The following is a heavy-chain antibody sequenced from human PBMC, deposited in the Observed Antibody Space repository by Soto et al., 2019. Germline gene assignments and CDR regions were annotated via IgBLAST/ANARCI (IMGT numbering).Heavy chain of an antibody. CDR2: ITYRGST. V-gene: IGHV4-59*01. CDR1: AGSITTSC. D-gene: IGHD3-22*01. J-gene: IGHJ5*02. Sequence: SETLSLTCTVSAGSITTSCWSWLQQPLGKALKWIGYITYRGSTNYNPSLKSRLTISIDTSKNQITLKLTSMTTADTAVYYCASSGIVGREVNTWFDPWGQGTLVTFSA. CDR3: ASSGIVGREVNTWFDP.